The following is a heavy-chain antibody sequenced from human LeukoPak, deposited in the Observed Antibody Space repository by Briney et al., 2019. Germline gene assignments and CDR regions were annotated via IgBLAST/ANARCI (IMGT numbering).Heavy chain of an antibody. CDR2: INHSGST. Sequence: PSETLSLTCAVYGGSFSGYYWSWIRQPPGKGLEWIGEINHSGSTNYNPSLKSRVTISVDTSKNQFSLHLNSVTPEDTAVYFCGRERLIGYGFSGSIRPIDYWGQGTLVTVSS. J-gene: IGHJ4*02. CDR1: GGSFSGYY. V-gene: IGHV4-34*01. D-gene: IGHD3/OR15-3a*01. CDR3: GRERLIGYGFSGSIRPIDY.